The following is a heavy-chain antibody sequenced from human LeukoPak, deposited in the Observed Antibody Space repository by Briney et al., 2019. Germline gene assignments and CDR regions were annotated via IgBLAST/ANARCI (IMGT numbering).Heavy chain of an antibody. Sequence: ASVKVSCKASGYTFTGYYMHWVRQAPGQGLEWMGWINPNSGGTNYAQKFQGRVTMTRDTSISTAYMELSRLRSDDTAVYYCARGTYRAVAGTPWDYWGQGTLVTVSS. CDR1: GYTFTGYY. V-gene: IGHV1-2*02. D-gene: IGHD6-19*01. CDR3: ARGTYRAVAGTPWDY. J-gene: IGHJ4*02. CDR2: INPNSGGT.